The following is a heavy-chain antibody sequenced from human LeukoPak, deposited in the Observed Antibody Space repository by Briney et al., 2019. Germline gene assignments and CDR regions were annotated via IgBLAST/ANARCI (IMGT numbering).Heavy chain of an antibody. CDR1: GGSISSGGYY. Sequence: SETLSLTCTVSGGSISSGGYYWSWIRQHPGKGLEWIGYIYYSGSTNYNPSLKSRVTISVDTSKNQFSLKLSSVTAADTAVYYCARTLYGDSKYYFDYWGQGTLVTVSS. CDR3: ARTLYGDSKYYFDY. D-gene: IGHD4-17*01. V-gene: IGHV4-61*08. CDR2: IYYSGST. J-gene: IGHJ4*02.